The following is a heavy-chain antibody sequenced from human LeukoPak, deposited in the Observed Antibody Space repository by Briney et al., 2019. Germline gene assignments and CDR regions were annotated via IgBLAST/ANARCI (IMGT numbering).Heavy chain of an antibody. CDR1: GYTFTSYD. V-gene: IGHV1-8*01. CDR2: MNPNSGNT. CDR3: ARDLDDSSGWYVYYGY. J-gene: IGHJ4*02. Sequence: ASVKVSCKASGYTFTSYDINWVRQATGQGLEWMGRMNPNSGNTGYAQKFQGRVTMTRNTSISTAYMELSSLRSEDTAVYYCARDLDDSSGWYVYYGYWGQGTLVTVSS. D-gene: IGHD6-19*01.